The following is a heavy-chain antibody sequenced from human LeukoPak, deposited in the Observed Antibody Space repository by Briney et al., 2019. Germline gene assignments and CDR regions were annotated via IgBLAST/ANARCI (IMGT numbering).Heavy chain of an antibody. CDR3: ASGPPFLKYFEY. J-gene: IGHJ4*02. V-gene: IGHV3-23*01. D-gene: IGHD3-3*01. CDR2: LSVGAEYI. CDR1: GFTFSPYV. Sequence: PGGSLLLSCAASGFTFSPYVMNWFRQAPGKGLEWVSTLSVGAEYIFYADSVKGRFTISRDDSNNALYLQMHSLRAEDTALYYCASGPPFLKYFEYWGQGTLVTVSS.